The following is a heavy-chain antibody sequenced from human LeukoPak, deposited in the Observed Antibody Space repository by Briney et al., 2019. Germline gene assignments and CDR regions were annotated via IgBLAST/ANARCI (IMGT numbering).Heavy chain of an antibody. D-gene: IGHD4-11*01. J-gene: IGHJ4*02. CDR1: GGSISSYY. CDR2: IYYSGTT. Sequence: MSSETLSLTCTVSGGSISSYYWSWIRQPPGKGLEWIGYIYYSGTTKYNASLKSRATISVDTSKNQFSLKLSSVTAADTAVYYCAKGGYDFSNPFDSWGQGTLVTVSS. V-gene: IGHV4-59*08. CDR3: AKGGYDFSNPFDS.